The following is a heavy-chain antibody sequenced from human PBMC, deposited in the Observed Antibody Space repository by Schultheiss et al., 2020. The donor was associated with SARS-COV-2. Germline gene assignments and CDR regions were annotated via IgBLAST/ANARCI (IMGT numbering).Heavy chain of an antibody. CDR2: INPNSGGT. CDR1: GYTFTSYA. Sequence: ASVKVSCKASGYTFTSYAMHWVRQAPGQRLEWMGWINPNSGGTNYAQKFQGRVTMTRDTSISTAYMELSRLRSDDTAVYYCAREGDFWSGYRKPYWYFDLWGRGTLVTVSS. V-gene: IGHV1-2*02. D-gene: IGHD3-3*01. CDR3: AREGDFWSGYRKPYWYFDL. J-gene: IGHJ2*01.